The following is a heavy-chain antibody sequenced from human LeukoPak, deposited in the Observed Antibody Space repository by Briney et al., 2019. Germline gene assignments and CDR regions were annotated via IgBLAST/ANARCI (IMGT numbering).Heavy chain of an antibody. D-gene: IGHD3-9*01. CDR1: GFTFSNSA. J-gene: IGHJ4*02. Sequence: GASVKVSCKASGFTFSNSAMQWVRQARGQRLEWIGWIVVGSGNTNYAQKFQERVSITRDMSRSTVYMELSSLRSEDTAVYYCAAGYYDILSGRGQGTLVTVSS. CDR2: IVVGSGNT. CDR3: AAGYYDILSG. V-gene: IGHV1-58*02.